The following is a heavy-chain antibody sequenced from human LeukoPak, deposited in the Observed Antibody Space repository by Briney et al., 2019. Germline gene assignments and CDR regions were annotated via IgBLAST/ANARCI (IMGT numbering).Heavy chain of an antibody. V-gene: IGHV1-18*01. D-gene: IGHD3-10*01. J-gene: IGHJ3*02. Sequence: ASVKVSCKASGYTFTSYGISWVRQAPGQGLEWMGWISAYNGNTNYAQKLQGRVTMTTDTSTSTAYMELRSPRSDDTAVYYCARLWFGELLGAFDIWGQGTMVTVSS. CDR2: ISAYNGNT. CDR1: GYTFTSYG. CDR3: ARLWFGELLGAFDI.